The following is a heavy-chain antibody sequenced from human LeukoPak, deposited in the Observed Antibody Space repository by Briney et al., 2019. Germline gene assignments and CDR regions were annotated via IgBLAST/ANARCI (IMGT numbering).Heavy chain of an antibody. CDR1: GFTFSSYE. Sequence: GGSLRLSCAASGFTFSSYEMNWVRQAPGKGLEWVSYISSSGSTIYYADSVKGRFTISRDNAKNSLYLQMNSLRAEDTAVYYCARARCSSTSCYRGYYGMDVLGQGTTVTVSS. V-gene: IGHV3-48*03. CDR3: ARARCSSTSCYRGYYGMDV. D-gene: IGHD2-2*01. CDR2: ISSSGSTI. J-gene: IGHJ6*02.